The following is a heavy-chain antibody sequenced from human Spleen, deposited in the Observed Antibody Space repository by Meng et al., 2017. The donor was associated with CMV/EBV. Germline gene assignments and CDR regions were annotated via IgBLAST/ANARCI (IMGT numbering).Heavy chain of an antibody. D-gene: IGHD1-26*01. CDR1: GGTFSSYT. CDR2: IIPILGIA. J-gene: IGHJ4*02. CDR3: ANSHGGSYGGFDY. V-gene: IGHV1-69*02. Sequence: SVKVSCKASGGTFSSYTISWVRQAPGQGLEWMGRIIPILGIANYAQKFQGRVTITADKSTSTAYMELSSLRSEDTAVYYCANSHGGSYGGFDYWGQGTLVTVSS.